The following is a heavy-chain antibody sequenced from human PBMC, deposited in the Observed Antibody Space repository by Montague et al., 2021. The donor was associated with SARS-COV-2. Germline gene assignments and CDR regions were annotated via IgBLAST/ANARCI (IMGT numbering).Heavy chain of an antibody. V-gene: IGHV4-59*01. J-gene: IGHJ4*02. CDR3: AREISGPDYFDY. D-gene: IGHD3-10*01. Sequence: SETLSLTCTVSGGSISSNYWNWIRQPPGRGLEWIGYIYYSGSTYYNPSLESRVIISADTSKNHFSLKLRSVTAADTAVYYCAREISGPDYFDYWGQGTLVTVSS. CDR2: IYYSGST. CDR1: GGSISSNY.